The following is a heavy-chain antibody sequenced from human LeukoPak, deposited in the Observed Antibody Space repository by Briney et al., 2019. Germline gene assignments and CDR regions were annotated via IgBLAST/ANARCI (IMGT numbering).Heavy chain of an antibody. J-gene: IGHJ4*02. CDR2: IYGDGYT. Sequence: GGSLRLSCATSGFIFTGNWIHWVRQAPGQGPVWVSRIYGDGYTNYADSVKGRFTISRDSGTNPVYLEMSSLTAKDTAVYYCATSVITRLYNWGQATLVTVSS. CDR3: ATSVITRLYN. V-gene: IGHV3-74*01. D-gene: IGHD3-16*01. CDR1: GFIFTGNW.